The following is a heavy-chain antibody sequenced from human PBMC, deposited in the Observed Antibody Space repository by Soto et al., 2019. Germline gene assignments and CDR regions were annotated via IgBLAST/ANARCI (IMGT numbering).Heavy chain of an antibody. CDR3: EKEENYNKQPYNCLDT. D-gene: IGHD3-22*01. CDR2: ISGGGGTT. CDR1: GFTFSSYA. V-gene: IGHV3-23*01. J-gene: IGHJ5*02. Sequence: GGSLRLSCAASGFTFSSYAMSWVRQAPGKGLEWVSAISGGGGTTYYGDSVKGRFTISRDNSKNTLYLQMNSLRAGDTAIYYCEKEENYNKQPYNCLDTWGQGTLVTVSS.